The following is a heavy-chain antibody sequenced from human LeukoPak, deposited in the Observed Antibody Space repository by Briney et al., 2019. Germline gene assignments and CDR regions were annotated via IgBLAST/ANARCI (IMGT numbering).Heavy chain of an antibody. Sequence: SETLSLTCTVSGGSISSGDYYWSWIRQPPGKGLEWIGYIYYSGSTYYNPSLKSRVTISVDRSKNQFSLKLSSVTAADTAVYYCARAPTTVTWFDPWGQGTLVTVSS. V-gene: IGHV4-30-4*01. CDR1: GGSISSGDYY. CDR2: IYYSGST. J-gene: IGHJ5*02. CDR3: ARAPTTVTWFDP. D-gene: IGHD4-17*01.